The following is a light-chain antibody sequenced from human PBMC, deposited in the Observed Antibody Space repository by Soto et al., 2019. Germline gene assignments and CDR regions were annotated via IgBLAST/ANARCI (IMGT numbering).Light chain of an antibody. CDR3: LLSCRAARRV. V-gene: IGLV7-46*01. CDR2: DTS. J-gene: IGLJ2*01. Sequence: QAVVTQEPSLTVSPGGTVTLTCGSSTGSVTSGHYPYWFQQKPGQAPRTLIYDTSNKHSWTPARFSGSLLGDKAALTLSGAQPEDEAVYYCLLSCRAARRVFGGGTQLTVL. CDR1: TGSVTSGHY.